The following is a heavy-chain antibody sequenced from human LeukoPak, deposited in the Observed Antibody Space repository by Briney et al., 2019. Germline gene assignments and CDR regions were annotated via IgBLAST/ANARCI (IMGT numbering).Heavy chain of an antibody. J-gene: IGHJ4*02. CDR1: GFTFSSCA. D-gene: IGHD6-6*01. CDR2: ITRSGSYK. Sequence: GGSLRLSCVASGFTFSSCAMNWVRKAPGKGLEWVSSITRSGSYKYYADSVKGRFTISRDNGKNSLYLQMNSLRAEDTAVYYCAREISSGFYFDYWGQGTLVTVSS. CDR3: AREISSGFYFDY. V-gene: IGHV3-21*01.